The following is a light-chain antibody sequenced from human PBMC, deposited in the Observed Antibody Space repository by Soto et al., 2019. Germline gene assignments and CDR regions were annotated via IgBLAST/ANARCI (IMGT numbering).Light chain of an antibody. CDR1: SGDSTYA. CDR2: VDTDGSH. V-gene: IGLV4-69*02. J-gene: IGLJ3*02. Sequence: QSVLTQSPSASASLGASVKLTCTLSSGDSTYAIAWHQQQPEKGPRYLMRVDTDGSHGKGDGIPDRFSGSSSGAERYLTISNLQSEDEADYYCQTWGTGFRVFGGGTKLTVL. CDR3: QTWGTGFRV.